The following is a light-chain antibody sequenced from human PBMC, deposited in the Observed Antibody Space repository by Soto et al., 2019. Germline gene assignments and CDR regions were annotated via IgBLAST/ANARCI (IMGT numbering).Light chain of an antibody. Sequence: EIVLTQSPGTLSLSPGETATLSCRASQTVNSDYLAWFQQRPGQAPRLLIFATSRRATDIPGRFSGSGSGTDFTLTISSLQPDDFATDYCQQYNSYSFGQGTKVDIK. CDR1: QTVNSDY. V-gene: IGKV3-20*01. CDR2: ATS. J-gene: IGKJ1*01. CDR3: QQYNSYS.